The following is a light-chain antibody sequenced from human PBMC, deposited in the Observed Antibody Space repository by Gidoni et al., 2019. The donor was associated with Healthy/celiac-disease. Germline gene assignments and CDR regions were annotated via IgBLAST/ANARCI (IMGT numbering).Light chain of an antibody. J-gene: IGKJ5*01. V-gene: IGKV3-15*01. CDR2: GAS. CDR1: QSVSSN. CDR3: QQYNNWPPPIT. Sequence: EIVMTQSPATMSVSPGERATLSCRASQSVSSNLAWYQQKPVQAPRLLIYGASTRATGIPARFSGSGSETEFTLTISSLQSEYFAVYYCQQYNNWPPPITFGQGTRLEIK.